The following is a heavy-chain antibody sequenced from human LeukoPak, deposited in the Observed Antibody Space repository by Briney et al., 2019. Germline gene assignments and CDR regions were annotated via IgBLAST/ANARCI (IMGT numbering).Heavy chain of an antibody. D-gene: IGHD1-1*01. J-gene: IGHJ3*02. CDR3: ARDPLSTNDFDI. CDR2: INYSGST. Sequence: SETLSLTCTVSGGSITNSYWNWIRQSPGKGLEWIGYINYSGSTNYNPSPKSRVTISVDTSKNQFSLKLSSVTAADTAVYFCARDPLSTNDFDIWGQGTMVTVSS. V-gene: IGHV4-59*01. CDR1: GGSITNSY.